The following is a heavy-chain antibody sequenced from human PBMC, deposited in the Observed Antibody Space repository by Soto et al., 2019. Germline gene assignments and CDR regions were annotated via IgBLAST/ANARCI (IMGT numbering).Heavy chain of an antibody. CDR3: ARAPPYYYGSGSSPSYFDY. CDR1: GGSISSGDYY. CDR2: IYYSGST. J-gene: IGHJ4*02. V-gene: IGHV4-30-4*01. D-gene: IGHD3-10*01. Sequence: SETLSLTCTVSGGSISSGDYYWSWIRQPPGKGLEWIGYIYYSGSTYYNPSLKSRVTIPVDTSKNQFSLKLSSVTAADTAVYYCARAPPYYYGSGSSPSYFDYWGQGTLVTVSS.